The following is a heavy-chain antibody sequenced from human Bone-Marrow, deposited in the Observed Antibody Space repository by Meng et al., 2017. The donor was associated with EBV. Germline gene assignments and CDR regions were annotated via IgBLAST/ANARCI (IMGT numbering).Heavy chain of an antibody. CDR1: DDSIPSGGYY. CDR2: IYYSSST. Sequence: QGQLQESGHGLVKPSQTLSLTCAVSDDSIPSGGYYWSWIRQPPGKGLEWIGYIYYSSSTYYTPSLKTRLTISLDTSKSQFSLKLYSVTAADTAMYYCARAGRGYGDFEYYFDYWGQGTLVTVSS. J-gene: IGHJ4*02. V-gene: IGHV4-30-4*01. CDR3: ARAGRGYGDFEYYFDY. D-gene: IGHD4-17*01.